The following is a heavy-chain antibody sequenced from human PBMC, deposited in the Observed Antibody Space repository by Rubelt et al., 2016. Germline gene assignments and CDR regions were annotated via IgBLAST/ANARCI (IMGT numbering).Heavy chain of an antibody. V-gene: IGHV1-3*01. J-gene: IGHJ4*02. D-gene: IGHD6-19*01. Sequence: MHWVRQAPGQRLEWMGWINAGNGNTKYSQKFQGRVTITRDTSASTAYMELSSLRSEDTAVYYCATVEGWEFDYWGQGTLVTVSS. CDR3: ATVEGWEFDY. CDR2: INAGNGNT.